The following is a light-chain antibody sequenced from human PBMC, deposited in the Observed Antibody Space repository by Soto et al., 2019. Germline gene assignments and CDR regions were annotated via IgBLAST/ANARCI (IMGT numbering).Light chain of an antibody. V-gene: IGLV2-14*01. Sequence: QSALTQPAAVSGSPGQSITISCTGTSSDVGAYDFVSWYQHSPGKAPKLVTFDVTHRPPGISDRFSGSKSAHTASLTISGLQTADEAFYYCSSYTTRSTLVFGGGTKLTVL. CDR2: DVT. CDR1: SSDVGAYDF. CDR3: SSYTTRSTLV. J-gene: IGLJ2*01.